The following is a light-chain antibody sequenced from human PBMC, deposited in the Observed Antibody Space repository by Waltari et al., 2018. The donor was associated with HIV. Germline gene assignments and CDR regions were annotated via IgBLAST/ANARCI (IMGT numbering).Light chain of an antibody. J-gene: IGLJ2*01. Sequence: QSVLTQTPSASGTPGQRVTISCSGSSSNIGSNYVYWYQQLPGTDPKLLIYRNNQRPSGVPDRFSGSKSGTSASLAISGLRSEDEADYYCAAWDNSLSVLVVFGGGTKLTVL. CDR3: AAWDNSLSVLVV. CDR1: SSNIGSNY. CDR2: RNN. V-gene: IGLV1-47*01.